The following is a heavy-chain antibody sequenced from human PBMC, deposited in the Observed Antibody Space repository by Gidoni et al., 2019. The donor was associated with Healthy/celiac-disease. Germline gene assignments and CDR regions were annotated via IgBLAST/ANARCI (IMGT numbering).Heavy chain of an antibody. CDR1: GFTFSDYY. J-gene: IGHJ3*02. Sequence: QVQLVESGGGLVKPGGSLRLSFAASGFTFSDYYLCGIRPAPGKGLEWVSYISSSGSTIYYADSVKGRFTISRDNAKNSLYLQMNSLRAEDTAVYYCASIGLYHAFDIWGQGTMVTVSS. V-gene: IGHV3-11*01. CDR3: ASIGLYHAFDI. CDR2: ISSSGSTI. D-gene: IGHD2-15*01.